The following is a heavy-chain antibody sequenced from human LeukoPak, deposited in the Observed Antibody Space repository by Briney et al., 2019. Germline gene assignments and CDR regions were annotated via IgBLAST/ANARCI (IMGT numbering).Heavy chain of an antibody. D-gene: IGHD5-12*01. CDR2: ISYDGSNK. Sequence: PGGSLRLSCAASGFTFSSYAMHWVRQAPGKGLEWVAVISYDGSNKYYADSVKGRFTISRGNSKNTLYLQMNSLRAEDTAVYYCARLDIVATIRAFDIWGQGTMVTVSS. CDR1: GFTFSSYA. J-gene: IGHJ3*02. V-gene: IGHV3-30*04. CDR3: ARLDIVATIRAFDI.